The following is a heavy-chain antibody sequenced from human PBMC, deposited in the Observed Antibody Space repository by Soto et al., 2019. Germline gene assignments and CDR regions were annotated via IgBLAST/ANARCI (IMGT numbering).Heavy chain of an antibody. J-gene: IGHJ5*02. Sequence: ASVKVSCKASGYTFTSYAMHWARQAPGQRLEWMGWINAGSGNTKYSQKFQGRVTITRDTSASTAYMELSSLRSEDTAVYYCARAHYDILTGYSLNWFDPWGQGTLVTVSS. V-gene: IGHV1-3*01. CDR1: GYTFTSYA. CDR3: ARAHYDILTGYSLNWFDP. CDR2: INAGSGNT. D-gene: IGHD3-9*01.